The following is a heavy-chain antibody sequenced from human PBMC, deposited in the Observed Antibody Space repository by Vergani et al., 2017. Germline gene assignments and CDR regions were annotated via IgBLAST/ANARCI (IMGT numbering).Heavy chain of an antibody. D-gene: IGHD2-15*01. CDR1: GGTFSSYA. V-gene: IGHV1-69*14. J-gene: IGHJ6*02. CDR3: GRGGCWGYCSGGSDYYFYGMDV. CDR2: IIPIFGTA. Sequence: QVQLVQSGAEVKKPGSSVKVSCKASGGTFSSYAISWVRQAPGQGLEWMGGIIPIFGTANYAQKFQGRVTITADKSTRTAYMGLSSLRSEDTAVYYFGRGGCWGYCSGGSDYYFYGMDVWGQGTTVTVSS.